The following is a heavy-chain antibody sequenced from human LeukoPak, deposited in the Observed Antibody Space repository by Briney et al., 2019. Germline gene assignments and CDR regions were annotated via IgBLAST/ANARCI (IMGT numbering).Heavy chain of an antibody. V-gene: IGHV3-23*01. CDR3: SKWKAIVLVPAARSPIDY. D-gene: IGHD2-2*01. J-gene: IGHJ4*02. CDR1: GFTFSNYG. Sequence: GGSLRLSCAASGFTFSNYGMSWVRQAPGKGLEWVSAISGSGVTTYYADSVKGRFTISRDNSKRTLYLQMNSLRAEDTAVYYCSKWKAIVLVPAARSPIDYWGQGTLVTVSS. CDR2: ISGSGVTT.